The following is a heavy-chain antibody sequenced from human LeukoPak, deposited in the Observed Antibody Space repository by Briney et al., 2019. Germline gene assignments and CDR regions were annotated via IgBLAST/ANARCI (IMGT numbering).Heavy chain of an antibody. V-gene: IGHV5-51*01. CDR1: GYDFTSYW. J-gene: IGHJ4*02. D-gene: IGHD5-18*01. CDR3: AKVFRGYNYYEN. CDR2: LYPGDSNT. Sequence: GESLKISCKGSGYDFTSYWIGWVRQAPGKGLELMGILYPGDSNTIYSPSFQGQVTVSDDRSINTAYLQWSSRKASDSVINYVAKVFRGYNYYENWGQGTLVTVSS.